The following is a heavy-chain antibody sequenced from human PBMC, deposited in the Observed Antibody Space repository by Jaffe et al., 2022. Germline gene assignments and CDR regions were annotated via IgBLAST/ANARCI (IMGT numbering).Heavy chain of an antibody. D-gene: IGHD2-2*01. V-gene: IGHV2-70*01. CDR1: GFSLSTSGMC. Sequence: QVTLRESGPALVKPTQTLTLTCTFSGFSLSTSGMCVSWIRQPPGKALEWLALIDWDDDKYYSTSLKTRLTISKDTSKNQVVLTMTNMDPVDTATYYCARTSTSNIVPAAMGFDYWGQGTLVTVSS. CDR3: ARTSTSNIVPAAMGFDY. J-gene: IGHJ4*02. CDR2: IDWDDDK.